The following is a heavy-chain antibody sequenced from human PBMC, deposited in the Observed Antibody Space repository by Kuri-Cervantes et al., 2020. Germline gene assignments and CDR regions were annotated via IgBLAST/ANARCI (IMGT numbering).Heavy chain of an antibody. CDR3: ARGRSDYYGSGSYYSDY. V-gene: IGHV1-24*01. CDR1: GYTLTELS. CDR2: FDPEDGET. J-gene: IGHJ4*02. D-gene: IGHD3-10*01. Sequence: ASVKVSCKVSGYTLTELSMHWVRQAPGKGLEWMGGFDPEDGETIYAQKFQGRVTMTEDTSTDTAYMELRSLRSDDTAVYYCARGRSDYYGSGSYYSDYWGQGTLVTDSS.